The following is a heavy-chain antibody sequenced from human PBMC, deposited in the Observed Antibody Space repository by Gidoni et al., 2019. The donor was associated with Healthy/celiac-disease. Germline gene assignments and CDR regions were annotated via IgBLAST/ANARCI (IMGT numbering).Heavy chain of an antibody. Sequence: QVQLQQWGAGLLKPSETLSLTCAVYGGSFSGYYWRWIRQPPGKGLEWIGEINHSGSTNYNPSLKSRVTISVDTSKNQFSLKLSSVTAADTAVYYCARGGWPKKRNYYYYYGMDVWGQGTTVTVSS. CDR3: ARGGWPKKRNYYYYYGMDV. CDR2: INHSGST. D-gene: IGHD6-19*01. V-gene: IGHV4-34*01. CDR1: GGSFSGYY. J-gene: IGHJ6*02.